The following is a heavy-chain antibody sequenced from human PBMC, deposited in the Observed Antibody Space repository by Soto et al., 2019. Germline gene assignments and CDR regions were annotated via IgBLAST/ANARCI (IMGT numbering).Heavy chain of an antibody. V-gene: IGHV1-69*06. D-gene: IGHD6-25*01. Sequence: ASVKVSCKASGGTFSSYAISWVRQAPGQGLEWMGGIIPIFGTANYAQKFQGRVTITADKSTSTAYMELSSLRSEDTAVYYCARTSRLPYYFDYWGQGTLVTVSS. J-gene: IGHJ4*02. CDR1: GGTFSSYA. CDR2: IIPIFGTA. CDR3: ARTSRLPYYFDY.